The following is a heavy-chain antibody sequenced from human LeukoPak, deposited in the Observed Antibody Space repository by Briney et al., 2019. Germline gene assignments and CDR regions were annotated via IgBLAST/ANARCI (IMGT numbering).Heavy chain of an antibody. CDR3: ARLPYDSSGYWYYYGMDV. D-gene: IGHD3-22*01. Sequence: GGSLRLSCAASGFTFSSYAMHWVRQAPGKGLEWVAVISYDGSNKYYAGSVKGRFTISRDNSKNTLYPQMNSLRAEDTAVYYCARLPYDSSGYWYYYGMDVWGQGTTVTVSS. J-gene: IGHJ6*02. CDR2: ISYDGSNK. CDR1: GFTFSSYA. V-gene: IGHV3-30-3*01.